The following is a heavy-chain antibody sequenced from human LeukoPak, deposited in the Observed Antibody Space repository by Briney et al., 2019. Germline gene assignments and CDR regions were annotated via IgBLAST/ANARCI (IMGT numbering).Heavy chain of an antibody. D-gene: IGHD3-22*01. J-gene: IGHJ5*01. Sequence: SETLSLTCAVYGGSFSGYYWSWIRQPAGKGLEWIGEINHSGSTNYNPSLKSRVTISVDTSKNQFSLKLSSVTAADTAVYYCARSHYYDSSGSQNNWFDSWGQGTLVTVSS. V-gene: IGHV4-34*01. CDR3: ARSHYYDSSGSQNNWFDS. CDR2: INHSGST. CDR1: GGSFSGYY.